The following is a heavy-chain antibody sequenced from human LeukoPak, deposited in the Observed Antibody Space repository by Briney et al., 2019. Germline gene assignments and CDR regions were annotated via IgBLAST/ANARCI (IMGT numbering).Heavy chain of an antibody. Sequence: PSETLSLTCTVSGGSISSYYWSWIRQPPGKGLEWIGSIYHSGSTYYNPSLKSRVTISVDTSKNQFSLKLSSVTAADTAVYYCARKRADFWSGYYVRYYFDYWGQGTLVTVSS. D-gene: IGHD3-3*01. V-gene: IGHV4-59*08. CDR2: IYHSGST. J-gene: IGHJ4*02. CDR3: ARKRADFWSGYYVRYYFDY. CDR1: GGSISSYY.